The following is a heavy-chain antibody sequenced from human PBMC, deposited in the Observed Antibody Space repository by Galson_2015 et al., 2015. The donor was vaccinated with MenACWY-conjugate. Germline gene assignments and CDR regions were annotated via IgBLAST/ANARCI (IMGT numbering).Heavy chain of an antibody. CDR1: GFTFSNYA. CDR3: AKGSWEDS. V-gene: IGHV3-23*01. Sequence: SLRLSGAAAGFTFSNYAMTWVRQAPGKGLEWVSEISKSGDSTNYADPVKGRFTISRDNSRNTLFMQMNSLRAEDTAVYYCAKGSWEDSWGQGTLVTVSS. D-gene: IGHD1-26*01. J-gene: IGHJ4*02. CDR2: ISKSGDST.